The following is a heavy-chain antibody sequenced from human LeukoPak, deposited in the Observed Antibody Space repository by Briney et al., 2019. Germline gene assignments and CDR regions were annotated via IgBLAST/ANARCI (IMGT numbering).Heavy chain of an antibody. J-gene: IGHJ4*02. Sequence: ASVKVSCKASGYTFTGYYMHWVRQAPGQGLEWMGWINPNSGGTNYAQKFQGRVTMTRDTSISTAYMELSRLRSDDTAVYYCARDHDYYDSSGYPHWGQRTLVTVSS. CDR2: INPNSGGT. V-gene: IGHV1-2*02. CDR1: GYTFTGYY. CDR3: ARDHDYYDSSGYPH. D-gene: IGHD3-22*01.